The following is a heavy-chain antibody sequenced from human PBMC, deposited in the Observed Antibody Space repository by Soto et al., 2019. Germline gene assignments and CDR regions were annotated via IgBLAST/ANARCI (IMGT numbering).Heavy chain of an antibody. CDR3: TRVGGYYGDYPNFDY. Sequence: NPSETLSLTCSVSGSPIRPYYWSWIRQPPGKGLEWIGNIYYTGSTNYNPSLKSRVIMSVASSRNQPSLRLNSVTAADTAVYYCTRVGGYYGDYPNFDYWGQGALVTVSS. CDR1: GSPIRPYY. D-gene: IGHD4-17*01. V-gene: IGHV4-59*01. J-gene: IGHJ4*02. CDR2: IYYTGST.